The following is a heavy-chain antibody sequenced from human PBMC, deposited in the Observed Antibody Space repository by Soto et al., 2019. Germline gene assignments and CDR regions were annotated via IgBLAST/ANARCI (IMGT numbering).Heavy chain of an antibody. D-gene: IGHD6-6*01. CDR2: INPNSGGT. J-gene: IGHJ6*02. CDR3: ARGTSIAARPPDPYYYYGMDV. V-gene: IGHV1-2*04. Sequence: GASVKVSCEACGYTFTGYYMHWVRQAPGQGLEWMGWINPNSGGTNYAQKFQGWVTMTRDTSISTAYMELSRLRSDDTAVYYCARGTSIAARPPDPYYYYGMDVWGQGTTVTVSS. CDR1: GYTFTGYY.